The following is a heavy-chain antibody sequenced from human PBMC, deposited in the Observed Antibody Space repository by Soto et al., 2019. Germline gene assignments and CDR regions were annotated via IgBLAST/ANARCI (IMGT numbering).Heavy chain of an antibody. CDR2: IYPGDSDT. Sequence: GESLKISCKGSGYSFTSYWIGWVRQMPGKGLEWMGIIYPGDSDTRYSPSFQGQVTISADKSISTAYLQWSSLKASDTAMYYCAGPKNCSGGSCDTKYCYGMYVWGQGTTVTVSS. D-gene: IGHD2-15*01. CDR1: GYSFTSYW. CDR3: AGPKNCSGGSCDTKYCYGMYV. J-gene: IGHJ6*02. V-gene: IGHV5-51*01.